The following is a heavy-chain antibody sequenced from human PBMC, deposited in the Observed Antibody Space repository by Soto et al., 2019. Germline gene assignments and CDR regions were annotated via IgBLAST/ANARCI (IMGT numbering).Heavy chain of an antibody. CDR2: IIPIFGTA. V-gene: IGHV1-69*13. CDR3: ARGRLRYCSSTSCYGTAYYYYGMEV. Sequence: SVKVSCKASGGTFSSYAISWVRQAPGQGLEWMGGIIPIFGTANYAQKFQGRVTITADESTSTAYMELSSLRSEDTAVYYCARGRLRYCSSTSCYGTAYYYYGMEVWGQGTTVTVSS. D-gene: IGHD2-2*01. J-gene: IGHJ6*02. CDR1: GGTFSSYA.